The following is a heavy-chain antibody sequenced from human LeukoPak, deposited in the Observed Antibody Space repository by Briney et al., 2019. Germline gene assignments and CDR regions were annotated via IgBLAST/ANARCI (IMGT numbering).Heavy chain of an antibody. CDR1: GFTFSSYA. J-gene: IGHJ4*02. V-gene: IGHV3-23*01. Sequence: GGSLRLSCAASGFTFSSYAMSWVRQAPGKGLEWVSAISGSGGSTYYADSVKGRFTISRDNSKNTFYLQMNSLRAEDTAVYYCVRGSSGSYPVSGYSANWGQGILVTVSS. CDR3: VRGSSGSYPVSGYSAN. D-gene: IGHD3-3*01. CDR2: ISGSGGST.